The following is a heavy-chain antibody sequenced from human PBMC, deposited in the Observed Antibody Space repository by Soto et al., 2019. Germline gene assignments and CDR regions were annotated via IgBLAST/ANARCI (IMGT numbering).Heavy chain of an antibody. D-gene: IGHD6-19*01. CDR1: GYTFINYG. Sequence: VQLVQSGAEVKESGASVKVSCKASGYTFINYGVAWVRRAPGQGPEWMGWISGSNGDTKYAQNLQDRVSLTTDTSTKTAYMELRSLRPDYTAIYFCVRGCLAVSGTYDYWGQGTMVTVSS. CDR2: ISGSNGDT. CDR3: VRGCLAVSGTYDY. V-gene: IGHV1-18*01. J-gene: IGHJ4*02.